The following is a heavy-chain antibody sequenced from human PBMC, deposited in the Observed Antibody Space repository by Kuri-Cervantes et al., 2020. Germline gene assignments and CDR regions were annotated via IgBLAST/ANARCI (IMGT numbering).Heavy chain of an antibody. CDR1: GGSISTSSSY. J-gene: IGHJ4*02. D-gene: IGHD2-8*02. CDR3: ARVALGGVFFEY. V-gene: IGHV4-39*07. CDR2: IFYSGST. Sequence: ESLKISCTVSGGSISTSSSYWGWIRQPPGKGLEWIGSIFYSGSTYYNPSLKSRVSISVDTSKNQFSLQLSSVTAADTAVYYCARVALGGVFFEYWGQGTLVTVSS.